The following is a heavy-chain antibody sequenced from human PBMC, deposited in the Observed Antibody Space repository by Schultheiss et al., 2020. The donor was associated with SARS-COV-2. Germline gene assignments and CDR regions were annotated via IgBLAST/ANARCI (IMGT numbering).Heavy chain of an antibody. CDR1: GGSFSGYY. Sequence: GSLRLSCAVYGGSFSGYYWSWIRQPPGKGLEWIGSIYYSGSTYYNPSLKSRVTISADTSKSRFSLGLSSVAAADTAVYYCARAGGIVVAGRGNWFDPWGQGILVTVSS. V-gene: IGHV4-34*01. CDR2: IYYSGST. D-gene: IGHD3-16*01. CDR3: ARAGGIVVAGRGNWFDP. J-gene: IGHJ5*02.